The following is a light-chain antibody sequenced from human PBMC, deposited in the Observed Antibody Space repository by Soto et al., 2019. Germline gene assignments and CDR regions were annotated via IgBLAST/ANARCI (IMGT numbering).Light chain of an antibody. J-gene: IGLJ1*01. CDR3: AAWDDSLNGPLYV. CDR2: SNN. Sequence: QSVLTQPPSASGTPGQRVTISCSGSSSNIGSNTVNWYQQLPGTAPKLLIYSNNQRPSGVPDRFSGSKSGTSASLAISGLQSEDEADYYCAAWDDSLNGPLYVFGTGTKDTVL. CDR1: SSNIGSNT. V-gene: IGLV1-44*01.